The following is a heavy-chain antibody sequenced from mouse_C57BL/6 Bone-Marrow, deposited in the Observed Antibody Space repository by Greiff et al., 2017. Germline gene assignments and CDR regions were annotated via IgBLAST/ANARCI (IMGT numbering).Heavy chain of an antibody. J-gene: IGHJ2*01. Sequence: VQLQQSGAELVKPGASVKLSCTASGFNIKDYYMHWVKQRTEQGLEWIGRIDPEDGETKYAQKFQGKATITADTSSNTAYLQLSSLTSEDTAVYYCVRYYSLDYWGPDTTLTVSS. D-gene: IGHD1-1*02. V-gene: IGHV14-2*01. CDR2: IDPEDGET. CDR1: GFNIKDYY. CDR3: VRYYSLDY.